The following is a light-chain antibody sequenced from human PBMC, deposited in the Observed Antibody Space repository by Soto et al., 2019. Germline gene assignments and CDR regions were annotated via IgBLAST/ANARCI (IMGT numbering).Light chain of an antibody. CDR1: QSVSSK. V-gene: IGKV3-15*01. CDR3: QQYNNWPIT. Sequence: EIVMTQSPATLSVSPGERATLSCRASQSVSSKLAWYQQKPGQAPRLLIYGASTRATGIPARFSGSGSGTEFTLTISSLQSEDFAVYYCQQYNNWPITFGQGTRLENK. J-gene: IGKJ5*01. CDR2: GAS.